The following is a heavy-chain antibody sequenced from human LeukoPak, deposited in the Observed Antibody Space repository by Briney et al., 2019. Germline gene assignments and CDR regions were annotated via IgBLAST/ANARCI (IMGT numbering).Heavy chain of an antibody. CDR1: GFTFSSYW. Sequence: GGSLRLSCAASGFTFSSYWMHWVRQAPGKGLVWVSRINSDGSSTSYADSVKGRFTISRDNAKNTLYLQMNSLRAEDTAVYYCARDPQLRYFDWLLSESGDYFDYWGQGTLVTVSS. CDR3: ARDPQLRYFDWLLSESGDYFDY. V-gene: IGHV3-74*01. CDR2: INSDGSST. D-gene: IGHD3-9*01. J-gene: IGHJ4*02.